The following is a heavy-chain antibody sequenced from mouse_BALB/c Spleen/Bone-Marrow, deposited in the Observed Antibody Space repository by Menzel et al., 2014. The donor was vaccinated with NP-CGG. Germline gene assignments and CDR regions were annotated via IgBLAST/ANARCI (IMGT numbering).Heavy chain of an antibody. CDR1: GYAFTNYL. V-gene: IGHV1-54*01. Sequence: QVQLQQSGAELVRPGTSVKVSCKASGYAFTNYLIEWVKQRPVQGLEWIGVINPGSGGAIYNAKFKGKATLTADKSSSTAYMQLSSLTSDDSAVYFCAREWTARAVDYWGQGTTLTVSS. CDR3: AREWTARAVDY. D-gene: IGHD3-2*01. CDR2: INPGSGGA. J-gene: IGHJ2*01.